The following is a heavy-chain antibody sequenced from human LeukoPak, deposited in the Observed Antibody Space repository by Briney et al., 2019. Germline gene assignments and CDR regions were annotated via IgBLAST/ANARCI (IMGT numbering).Heavy chain of an antibody. J-gene: IGHJ4*02. CDR1: GGSFSGYY. CDR3: ARARTTWIYDY. CDR2: TNHSGST. D-gene: IGHD1-14*01. V-gene: IGHV4-34*01. Sequence: SETLSLTCAVYGGSFSGYYWSWIRQPPGKGLEWIGETNHSGSTNYNPSLKSRVTISVDTSKNQFSLKLSSVTAADTAVYYCARARTTWIYDYWGQGTLVTVSS.